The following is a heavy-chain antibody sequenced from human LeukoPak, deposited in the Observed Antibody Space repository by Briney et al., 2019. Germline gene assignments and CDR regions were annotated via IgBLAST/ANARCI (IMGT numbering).Heavy chain of an antibody. CDR1: GFTFSSYAM. CDR3: ARDPPDSSSWYVPFDY. V-gene: IGHV4-4*02. J-gene: IGHJ4*02. D-gene: IGHD6-13*01. Sequence: GSLRLSCAASGFTFSSYAMSWVRQPPGKGLEWIGEIYHSGSTNYNPSLKSRVTISVDKSKNQFSLKLSSVTAADTAVYYCARDPPDSSSWYVPFDYWGQGTLVTVSS. CDR2: IYHSGST.